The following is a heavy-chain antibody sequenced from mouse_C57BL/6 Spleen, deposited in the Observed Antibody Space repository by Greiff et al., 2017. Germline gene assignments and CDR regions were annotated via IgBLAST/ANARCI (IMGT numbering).Heavy chain of an antibody. D-gene: IGHD2-4*01. J-gene: IGHJ3*01. CDR1: GYTFTTYP. Sequence: VHLVESGAELVKPGASVKMSCKASGYTFTTYPIEWMKQNHGKSLEWIGNFHPYNDDTKYNEKFKGKATLTVEKSSSTVYLELSRLTSDDSAVYYCARRDYDYLWFAYWGQGTLVTVSA. CDR2: FHPYNDDT. V-gene: IGHV1-47*01. CDR3: ARRDYDYLWFAY.